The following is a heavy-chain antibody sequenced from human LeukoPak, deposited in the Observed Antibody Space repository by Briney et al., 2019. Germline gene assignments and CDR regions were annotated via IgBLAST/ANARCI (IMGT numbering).Heavy chain of an antibody. J-gene: IGHJ4*02. D-gene: IGHD6-19*01. CDR3: ATSFRSGWGFDS. V-gene: IGHV4-59*03. CDR2: MYYMLNA. Sequence: SETLSLTCTVSGGSINNYYWSWIRQPPGKGLEWIGSMYYMLNANSYNPSLKSRVSISVDTPDNQFSLKLKSVTAADTAVYYCATSFRSGWGFDSWGQGILVAVSS. CDR1: GGSINNYY.